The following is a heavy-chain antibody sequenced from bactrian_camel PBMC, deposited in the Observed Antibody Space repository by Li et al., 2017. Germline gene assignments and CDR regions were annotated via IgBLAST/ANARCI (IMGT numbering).Heavy chain of an antibody. CDR1: GFTFSAYD. J-gene: IGHJ4*01. V-gene: IGHV3S40*01. CDR2: VKRDGGAT. Sequence: VQLVESGGGSVQPGGTLRLSCIGSGFTFSAYDMSWVRQAPGKGLEWVSVVKRDGGATFYAASLKGRFTVSTDNAKNTVFLQMDSLTTEDTAVYYCAASQPPGWSRGSWSGSDEYKYWGQGTHVTVS. D-gene: IGHD2*01. CDR3: AASQPPGWSRGSWSGSDEYKY.